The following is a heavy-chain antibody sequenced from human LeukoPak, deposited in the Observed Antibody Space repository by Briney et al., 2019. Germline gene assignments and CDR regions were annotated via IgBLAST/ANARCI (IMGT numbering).Heavy chain of an antibody. Sequence: SETLSLTCAVSGGSFSGYYWSWIRQPPGKGLEWIGEINHSGRTNYNPSLMSRVSISGDTSKNQFSLKLSSVTAAATAIYYCARGLRWRGFGYWGQGTLVSVSS. CDR1: GGSFSGYY. J-gene: IGHJ4*02. CDR3: ARGLRWRGFGY. V-gene: IGHV4-34*01. CDR2: INHSGRT. D-gene: IGHD4-23*01.